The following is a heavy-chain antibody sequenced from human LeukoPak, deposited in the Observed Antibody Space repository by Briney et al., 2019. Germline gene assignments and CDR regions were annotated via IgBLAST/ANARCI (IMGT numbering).Heavy chain of an antibody. V-gene: IGHV3-74*01. CDR2: INTDGCST. D-gene: IGHD2/OR15-2a*01. J-gene: IGHJ3*02. CDR1: GFTFSSYW. Sequence: GGSLRLSCAASGFTFSSYWMHWVRQAPGKGLVWVSRINTDGCSTSYADSVKGRFTISRDNAKNTLYLQMNSLRAEDTAVYYRARDKSTRRAFDIWGQGTMVTVSS. CDR3: ARDKSTRRAFDI.